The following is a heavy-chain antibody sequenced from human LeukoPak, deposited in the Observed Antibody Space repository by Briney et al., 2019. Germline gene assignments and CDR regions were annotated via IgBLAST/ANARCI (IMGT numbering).Heavy chain of an antibody. CDR2: IRYDGSNK. D-gene: IGHD2-2*01. V-gene: IGHV3-30*02. CDR1: GFTFTSYG. J-gene: IGHJ4*02. Sequence: GGSLRLSCAVSGFTFTSYGMHWVRQAPGTGLEGGAFIRYDGSNKYYADSVKGRFTISRDNAKNSLYLPMNSLRAEDTALYYCARDPSWYFDYWGQGTLVTVSS. CDR3: ARDPSWYFDY.